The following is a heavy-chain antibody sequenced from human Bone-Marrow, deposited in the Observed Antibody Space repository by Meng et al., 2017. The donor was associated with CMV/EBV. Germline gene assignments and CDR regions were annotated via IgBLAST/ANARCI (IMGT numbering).Heavy chain of an antibody. V-gene: IGHV4-34*01. J-gene: IGHJ4*02. CDR3: ARACRDTGMFFYFDS. Sequence: VFGGSFSDYYWTWIRQSPGRGLEWIGEINHSGRTNYNPSLKSRVTISVDTSKNQFSLRMTSLTAADATVYYCARACRDTGMFFYFDSWGQGTLVTVSS. D-gene: IGHD1-1*01. CDR2: INHSGRT. CDR1: GGSFSDYY.